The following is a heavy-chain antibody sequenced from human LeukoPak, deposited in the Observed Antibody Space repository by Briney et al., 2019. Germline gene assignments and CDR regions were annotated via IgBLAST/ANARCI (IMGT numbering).Heavy chain of an antibody. Sequence: SETLSLTCTVSGASISSYYWSWIRQPPGKGLEWIGYIYYSGTTKYNPSLKSRVTISVDTSKNQFSLNLSSVTAADTAVYYCATGKPQRYSSGWYVKWLDPWGQGTLVTISS. J-gene: IGHJ5*02. CDR1: GASISSYY. D-gene: IGHD6-19*01. V-gene: IGHV4-59*01. CDR3: ATGKPQRYSSGWYVKWLDP. CDR2: IYYSGTT.